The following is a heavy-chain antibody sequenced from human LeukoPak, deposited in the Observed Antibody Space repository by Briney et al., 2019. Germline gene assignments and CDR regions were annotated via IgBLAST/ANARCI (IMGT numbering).Heavy chain of an antibody. J-gene: IGHJ4*02. CDR1: GFTFNTYD. CDR3: AKDFRGSGYYFDY. Sequence: GGSLRLSCAASGFTFNTYDMNWVRQAPGKGLEWVSYISGSGGTIYYADSVEGRFTISRDNAKNSLYLQMNSLRAEDTAIYYCAKDFRGSGYYFDYWGQGTLVTVSS. D-gene: IGHD1-1*01. CDR2: ISGSGGTI. V-gene: IGHV3-48*03.